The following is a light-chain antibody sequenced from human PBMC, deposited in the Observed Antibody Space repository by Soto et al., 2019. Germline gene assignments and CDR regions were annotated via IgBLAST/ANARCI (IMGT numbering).Light chain of an antibody. CDR2: AAS. J-gene: IGKJ3*01. CDR1: QGVTSY. Sequence: IQLTQSPSSLSTSVGDRVTITCRASQGVTSYLAWYQQKPGKAPKLLIYAASTLQSGVPSRFSGSGSVTDLTLTISSLQPEDFATYYCLQLNTYPFTFGPGTKVEIK. CDR3: LQLNTYPFT. V-gene: IGKV1-9*01.